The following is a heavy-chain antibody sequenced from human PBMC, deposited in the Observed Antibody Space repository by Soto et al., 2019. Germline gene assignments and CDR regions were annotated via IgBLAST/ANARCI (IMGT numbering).Heavy chain of an antibody. V-gene: IGHV1-69*12. J-gene: IGHJ4*02. Sequence: QVQLVQSGAEVKKPGSSVKVSCKASGGTFSNYAISWVRQAPGQGLEWMGGIIPMFGTANYAQKFQGRVMISADESTSTAYREVSSVRSEDTAVYYCARDLNWGRYQFDYWGQGTLVPVSS. D-gene: IGHD7-27*01. CDR1: GGTFSNYA. CDR3: ARDLNWGRYQFDY. CDR2: IIPMFGTA.